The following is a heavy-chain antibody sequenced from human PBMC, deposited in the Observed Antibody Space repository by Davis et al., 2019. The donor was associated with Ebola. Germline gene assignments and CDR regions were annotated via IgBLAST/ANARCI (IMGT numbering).Heavy chain of an antibody. CDR2: IRNDGSKK. J-gene: IGHJ4*02. CDR3: ARDRGDGYCFDY. Sequence: GESLKISCAASGFTFSTYGMHWVRQAPGKGLEWVAFIRNDGSKKYYVDSVKGRFTISRDNSKNTFYLQMNSLRAEDTAVYYCARDRGDGYCFDYWGQGTLVTVSS. V-gene: IGHV3-30*02. CDR1: GFTFSTYG. D-gene: IGHD5-24*01.